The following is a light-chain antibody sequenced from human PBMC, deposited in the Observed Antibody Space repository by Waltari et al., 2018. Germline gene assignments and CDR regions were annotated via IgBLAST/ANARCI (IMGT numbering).Light chain of an antibody. CDR2: DVS. Sequence: QSALTQPASVSGSPGQSITISCTGTSSDVGVYNYVSWYQQHPGKAPKLIIYDVSNRPSGVSNRFSGSKSGNTASLTISGLQAEDEADYYCSSYTSSSTPVVFGGGTKLTVL. CDR3: SSYTSSSTPVV. CDR1: SSDVGVYNY. V-gene: IGLV2-14*03. J-gene: IGLJ2*01.